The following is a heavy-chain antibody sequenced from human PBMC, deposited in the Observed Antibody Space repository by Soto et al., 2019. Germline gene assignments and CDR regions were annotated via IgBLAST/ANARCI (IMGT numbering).Heavy chain of an antibody. D-gene: IGHD6-13*01. V-gene: IGHV3-30*18. J-gene: IGHJ6*02. CDR3: AKDWQQLVPHYYYYYGMDV. CDR1: GFTFSSYG. Sequence: LRLSCAASGFTFSSYGMHWVRQAPGKGLEWVAVISYDGSNKYYADSVKGRFTISRDNSKNTLYLQMNSLRAEDTAVYYCAKDWQQLVPHYYYYYGMDVWGQGTTVTVSS. CDR2: ISYDGSNK.